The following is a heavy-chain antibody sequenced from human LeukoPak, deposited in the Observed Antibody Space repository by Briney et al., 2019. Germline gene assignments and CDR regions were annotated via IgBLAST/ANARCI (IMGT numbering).Heavy chain of an antibody. V-gene: IGHV3-23*01. CDR2: ISGSGGST. Sequence: GRSLRLSCAASGFTFSSYAMSWVRQAPGKGLEWVSAISGSGGSTYYADSVKGRFTISRDNSKNTLYLQMNSLRAEDTAVYYCAKDSTPGVFGVVTFDYWGQGTLVTVSS. J-gene: IGHJ4*02. CDR1: GFTFSSYA. CDR3: AKDSTPGVFGVVTFDY. D-gene: IGHD3-3*01.